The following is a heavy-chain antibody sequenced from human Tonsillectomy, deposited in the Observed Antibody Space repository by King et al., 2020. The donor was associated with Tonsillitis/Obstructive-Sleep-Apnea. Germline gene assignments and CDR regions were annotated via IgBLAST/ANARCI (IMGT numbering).Heavy chain of an antibody. CDR1: GFTLSRYS. CDR2: IDQDGSEK. D-gene: IGHD1-26*01. CDR3: ARGEWELN. V-gene: IGHV3-7*04. J-gene: IGHJ4*02. Sequence: EVQLVESGGGLVQPGGSLRLSCAASGFTLSRYSLTWVRQAPGKGLEWVANIDQDGSEKQYMDSVKGRFTISRDNAKNSLYLQMNSLRAEDTAVYYCARGEWELNWGQGTLVTVSS.